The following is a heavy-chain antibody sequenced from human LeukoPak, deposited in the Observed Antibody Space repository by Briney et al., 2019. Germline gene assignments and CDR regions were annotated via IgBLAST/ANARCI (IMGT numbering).Heavy chain of an antibody. V-gene: IGHV3-15*04. D-gene: IGHD2-15*01. Sequence: GGSLRLSCAASGFTFSNAWMTWVRQAPGKGLKWVGRIASKTDGGTTEYAAPVKGRFTISRDDSKNTVYLQMNSLKTEDTGVYYCVVVVKRAFDYWGQGTLVTVSS. CDR2: IASKTDGGTT. CDR1: GFTFSNAW. CDR3: VVVVKRAFDY. J-gene: IGHJ4*02.